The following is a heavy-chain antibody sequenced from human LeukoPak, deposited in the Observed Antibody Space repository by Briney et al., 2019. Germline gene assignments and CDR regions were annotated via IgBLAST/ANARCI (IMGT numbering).Heavy chain of an antibody. D-gene: IGHD5-24*01. V-gene: IGHV3-48*03. J-gene: IGHJ4*02. Sequence: PGGSLRLSCAASGFAFSTYEMNWVRQAPGKGLEWVSHISTTGKTMYYADSVKGRFTISRDNARNSLYLQMDSLRVDDTAVYYCARDDNYVHGTTDSWGQGTLVTVSS. CDR1: GFAFSTYE. CDR3: ARDDNYVHGTTDS. CDR2: ISTTGKTM.